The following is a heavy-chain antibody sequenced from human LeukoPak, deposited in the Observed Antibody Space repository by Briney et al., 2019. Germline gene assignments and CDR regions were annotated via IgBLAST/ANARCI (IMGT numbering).Heavy chain of an antibody. V-gene: IGHV4-34*01. D-gene: IGHD3-10*01. CDR2: INHSGIT. CDR3: ARDPIWFGELGVDY. CDR1: GGSFSGYY. Sequence: PSETLSLTCAVYGGSFSGYYWTWIRQPPGKGLEWIGEINHSGITNYNPSLKSRVTISVDTSKNQFSLKLSSVTAADTAVYYCARDPIWFGELGVDYWGQGTLVTVSS. J-gene: IGHJ4*02.